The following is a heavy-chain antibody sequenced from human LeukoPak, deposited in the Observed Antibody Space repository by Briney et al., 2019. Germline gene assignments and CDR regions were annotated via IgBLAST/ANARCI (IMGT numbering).Heavy chain of an antibody. CDR3: GRDLPTVTSIDY. D-gene: IGHD4-17*01. J-gene: IGHJ4*02. Sequence: PGGSVRLSCAASGFTFSHYYMTWVRQAPGKGLEWVSSISGSSGYIFYADSVKGRFTISRDNAKNSLYLQMNSLRAEDTAVYYCGRDLPTVTSIDYWGQGTLVTVSS. CDR2: ISGSSGYI. CDR1: GFTFSHYY. V-gene: IGHV3-21*06.